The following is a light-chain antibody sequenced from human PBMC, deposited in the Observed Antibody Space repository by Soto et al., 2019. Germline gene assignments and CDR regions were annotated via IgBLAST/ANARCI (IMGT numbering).Light chain of an antibody. CDR1: QSVSSN. J-gene: IGKJ2*01. V-gene: IGKV3-15*01. Sequence: VMTQSPATLSVSPGERATLSCRASQSVSSNLAWYQQKPGQAPRLLIYGASTRATGIPARFSGSGSGTEFTLTISSLQSEDFAVYYCQQYNNWLYTFGQGTKV. CDR3: QQYNNWLYT. CDR2: GAS.